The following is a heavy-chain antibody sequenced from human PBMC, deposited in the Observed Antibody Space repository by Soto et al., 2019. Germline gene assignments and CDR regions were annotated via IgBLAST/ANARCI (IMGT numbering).Heavy chain of an antibody. J-gene: IGHJ4*02. CDR2: ISGSGGST. D-gene: IGHD3-9*01. V-gene: IGHV3-23*01. CDR3: AKLRLLYYDILTGLIDY. Sequence: GGSLRLSCAASGFTFSSYAMSWVRQAPGKGLEWVSAISGSGGSTYYADSVKGRFTISRDNSKNTLYLQMNSLRAEDTAVYYCAKLRLLYYDILTGLIDYWGQGTLVTVSS. CDR1: GFTFSSYA.